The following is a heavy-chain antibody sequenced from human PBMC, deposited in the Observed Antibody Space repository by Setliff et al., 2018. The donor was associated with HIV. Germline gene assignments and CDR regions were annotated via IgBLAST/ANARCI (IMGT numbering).Heavy chain of an antibody. Sequence: PGGSLRLSCAASGFSFSNYAMHWVRQAPGKGLEWVAVISYDGNNKYYADSVKGRFTVSRDNSKNTLYLQMNSLRAEDTAVYYCARPLLQQLVLGINWFDPWGQGTLVTVFS. D-gene: IGHD6-13*01. CDR3: ARPLLQQLVLGINWFDP. V-gene: IGHV3-30-3*01. J-gene: IGHJ5*02. CDR1: GFSFSNYA. CDR2: ISYDGNNK.